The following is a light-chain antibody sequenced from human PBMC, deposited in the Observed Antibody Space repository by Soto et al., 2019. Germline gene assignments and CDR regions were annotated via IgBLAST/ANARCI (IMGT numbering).Light chain of an antibody. J-gene: IGKJ5*01. CDR3: QQYNNWPPIT. Sequence: EIVMTQSPATLSVSPGERATLSCRASQSVSGNLAWYQQKPGQAPRLLIYGAATRATGIPARVSGSGSGTEFNLTISSLQSEDFAVYYCQQYNNWPPITFGQGTRLEIK. CDR1: QSVSGN. CDR2: GAA. V-gene: IGKV3-15*01.